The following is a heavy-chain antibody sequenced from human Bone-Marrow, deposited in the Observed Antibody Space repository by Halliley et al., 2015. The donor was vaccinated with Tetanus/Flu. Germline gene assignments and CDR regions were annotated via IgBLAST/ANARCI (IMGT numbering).Heavy chain of an antibody. V-gene: IGHV3-74*01. Sequence: SGFTFSSSYWVHWVRQAPGKGLVWVSCMKSDGTTTNYADSVKGRFTISRDNVKNTLYLQMNSLRAEDTAVYYCARSSGWIIDYWGQGTLVTVSS. CDR3: ARSSGWIIDY. J-gene: IGHJ4*02. D-gene: IGHD6-19*01. CDR2: MKSDGTTT. CDR1: GFTFSSSYW.